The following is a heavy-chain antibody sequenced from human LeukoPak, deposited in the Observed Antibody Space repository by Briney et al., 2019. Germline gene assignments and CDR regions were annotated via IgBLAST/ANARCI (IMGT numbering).Heavy chain of an antibody. V-gene: IGHV3-23*01. Sequence: GGSLRLSCAASGFTFSSYAMSWVRQAPGKGLEWVSAISGSGGSTYYADSVKGRFTMSRDNSKNTLYLQMNSLRAEDTAVYYCAKDLRCSSTSCWGNDYWGQGTLVTASS. CDR1: GFTFSSYA. CDR3: AKDLRCSSTSCWGNDY. J-gene: IGHJ4*02. CDR2: ISGSGGST. D-gene: IGHD2-2*01.